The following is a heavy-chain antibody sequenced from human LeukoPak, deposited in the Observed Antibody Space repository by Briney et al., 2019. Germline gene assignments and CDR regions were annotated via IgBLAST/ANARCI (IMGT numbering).Heavy chain of an antibody. V-gene: IGHV3-48*01. J-gene: IGHJ4*02. Sequence: GGSLRLSXAASGFTFSSYSMNWVRQAQGKGLEWVSYISSSSSTIYYADSVKGRFTISRDNAKNSLYLQMNSLRAEDTAVYYCARERGYSYGYSDYWGQGTLVTVSS. D-gene: IGHD5-18*01. CDR2: ISSSSSTI. CDR1: GFTFSSYS. CDR3: ARERGYSYGYSDY.